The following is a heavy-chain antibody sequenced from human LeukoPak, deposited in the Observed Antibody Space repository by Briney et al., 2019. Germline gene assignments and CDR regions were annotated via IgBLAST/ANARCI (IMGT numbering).Heavy chain of an antibody. J-gene: IGHJ6*02. CDR1: GYTFTSYD. CDR2: MNPNNGNT. V-gene: IGHV1-8*01. CDR3: ARLASSSWPLYYYYGMDV. D-gene: IGHD6-13*01. Sequence: GASVKVSCKASGYTFTSYDINWVRQATGQGLEWMGSMNPNNGNTGYAQKFQGRVTMTRSTSISTAYMELGSLRSEDTAVYYCARLASSSWPLYYYYGMDVWGQGTTVTVSS.